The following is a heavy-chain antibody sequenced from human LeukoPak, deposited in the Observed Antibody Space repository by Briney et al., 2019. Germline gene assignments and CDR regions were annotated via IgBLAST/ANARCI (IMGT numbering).Heavy chain of an antibody. D-gene: IGHD5-24*01. V-gene: IGHV3-33*01. J-gene: IGHJ4*02. Sequence: PGRSLRLSCAASGFTFSSYGMHWVRQAPGKGLEWVAVIWYDGSNKYYADSVKGRFTISRDNSKNTLYLQMNSLRVEDSAVYYCARDYKYAFDNWAREPWSPSPQ. CDR3: ARDYKYAFDN. CDR2: IWYDGSNK. CDR1: GFTFSSYG.